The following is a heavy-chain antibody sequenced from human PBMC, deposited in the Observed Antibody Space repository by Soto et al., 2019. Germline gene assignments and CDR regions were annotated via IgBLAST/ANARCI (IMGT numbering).Heavy chain of an antibody. V-gene: IGHV6-1*01. CDR2: TYYRSRWYS. J-gene: IGHJ4*02. CDR3: ATSRSGWYSAIDC. Sequence: SQTLSLTCVISGDSVSSNGAAWNWIRQSPSRGLEWLGRTYYRSRWYSDYAPSVKSRITVNPDTSQNQFSLQLNSVTPEDTAVYYCATSRSGWYSAIDCWGQGTLVTVSS. CDR1: GDSVSSNGAA. D-gene: IGHD6-19*01.